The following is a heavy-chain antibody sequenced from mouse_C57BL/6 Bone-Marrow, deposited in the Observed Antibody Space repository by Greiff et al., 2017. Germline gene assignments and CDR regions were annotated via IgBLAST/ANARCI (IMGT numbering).Heavy chain of an antibody. CDR1: GFNIKDDY. J-gene: IGHJ3*01. CDR2: IDPENGDT. D-gene: IGHD3-3*01. Sequence: EVQLQQSGAELVRPGASVKLSCTASGFNIKDDYMHWVKQRPEQGLEWIGWIDPENGDTEYASKFQGKATITADTSSSTAYLQLSSLTSEDTAVYYCTTAVRAPFAYWGQGTLVTVSA. CDR3: TTAVRAPFAY. V-gene: IGHV14-4*01.